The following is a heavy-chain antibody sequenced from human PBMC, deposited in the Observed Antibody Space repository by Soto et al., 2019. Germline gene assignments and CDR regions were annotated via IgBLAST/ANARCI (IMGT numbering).Heavy chain of an antibody. CDR1: SGSFIGYY. D-gene: IGHD6-6*01. CDR3: ARAPKVSGSSQTRPDF. CDR2: ISESGNT. Sequence: DTLSLTCSIYSGSFIGYYWSWIRQPPGKGLEWIVEISESGNTNYSPSLKGRVSIAIDTSNKQFSRNLASVSAADTAVYYCARAPKVSGSSQTRPDFWGQGTLVTVSS. V-gene: IGHV4-34*01. J-gene: IGHJ4*02.